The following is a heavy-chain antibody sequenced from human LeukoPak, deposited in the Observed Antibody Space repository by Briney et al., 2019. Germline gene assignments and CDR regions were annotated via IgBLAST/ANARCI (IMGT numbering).Heavy chain of an antibody. CDR1: GGSISSGSYY. Sequence: SETLSLTCTVSGGSISSGSYYWSWIRQPAGKGLEWIGRIYTSGSTNYNPSLKSRVTISVDTSKNQFSLKLSSVTAADTAVYYCARGLGEMATQGAFDIWGQGTMVTVSS. V-gene: IGHV4-61*02. J-gene: IGHJ3*02. CDR2: IYTSGST. D-gene: IGHD5-24*01. CDR3: ARGLGEMATQGAFDI.